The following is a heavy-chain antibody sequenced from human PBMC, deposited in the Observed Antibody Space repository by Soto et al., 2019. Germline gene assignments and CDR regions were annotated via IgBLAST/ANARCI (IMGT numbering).Heavy chain of an antibody. J-gene: IGHJ4*02. Sequence: QVQLVQSGAEVKKPGSSVKVSCKASGGTFSKNTISWVRHAPGQGLEWMGGIMPVFGRPNYAQKLQGRVTITADEYTRTAYMELSRLKYDETAVYYCARQFDYDTSGYYYAYWGQGPQVTVSS. CDR3: ARQFDYDTSGYYYAY. CDR2: IMPVFGRP. D-gene: IGHD3-22*01. CDR1: GGTFSKNT. V-gene: IGHV1-69*01.